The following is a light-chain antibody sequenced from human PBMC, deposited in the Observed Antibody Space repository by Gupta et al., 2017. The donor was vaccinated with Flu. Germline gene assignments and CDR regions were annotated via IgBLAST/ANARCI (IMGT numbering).Light chain of an antibody. J-gene: IGLJ1*01. CDR3: SSCTSTTPCV. Sequence: TTDIDNYNYVSWFQQLPGKAPKLMLFDVSLRPSEVSDRFSGSKSANAASLTISGLQAEDEADYYCSSCTSTTPCVFGTGTKVTVL. CDR2: DVS. V-gene: IGLV2-14*03. CDR1: TTDIDNYNY.